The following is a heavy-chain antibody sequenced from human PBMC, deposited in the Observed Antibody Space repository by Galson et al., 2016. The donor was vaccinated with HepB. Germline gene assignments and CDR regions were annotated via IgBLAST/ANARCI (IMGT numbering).Heavy chain of an antibody. Sequence: SVKVSCKASGFTFTNSAVQWVRQARGRRLEWIGWILVGSGNTNYAPKFRERVTITRDMSTSTAYMDLSSLSSEDTAVYFCATYASGRVHYNYGMDVWGQGTTVTVSS. J-gene: IGHJ6*02. D-gene: IGHD3-10*01. CDR2: ILVGSGNT. CDR3: ATYASGRVHYNYGMDV. V-gene: IGHV1-58*01. CDR1: GFTFTNSA.